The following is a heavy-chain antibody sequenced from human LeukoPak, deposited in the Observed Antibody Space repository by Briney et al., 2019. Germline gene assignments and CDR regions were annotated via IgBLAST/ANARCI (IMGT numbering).Heavy chain of an antibody. CDR2: ISAYNGNT. CDR3: AKDHSSSWYTQGYYYYYGMDV. V-gene: IGHV1-18*01. Sequence: ASVKVSCKASGYTFTSYGISWVRQAPGQGLEWMGWISAYNGNTNYAQKLQGRVTMTTDTSTSTAYMELRSLRSDDTAVYYCAKDHSSSWYTQGYYYYYGMDVWGQGTTVTVSS. CDR1: GYTFTSYG. D-gene: IGHD6-13*01. J-gene: IGHJ6*02.